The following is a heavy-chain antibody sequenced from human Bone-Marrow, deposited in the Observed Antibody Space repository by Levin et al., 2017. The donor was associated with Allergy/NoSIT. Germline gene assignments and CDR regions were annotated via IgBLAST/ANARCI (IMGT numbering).Heavy chain of an antibody. CDR1: GFTVSSNY. Sequence: PGGSLRLSCAASGFTVSSNYMSWVRQAPGKGLEWVSVIYSGGSTYYADSVKGRFTISRDNSKNTLYLQMNSLRAEDTAVYYCARDVWVAVAGSPYYYYYMDVWGKGTTVTVSS. V-gene: IGHV3-53*01. J-gene: IGHJ6*03. D-gene: IGHD6-19*01. CDR3: ARDVWVAVAGSPYYYYYMDV. CDR2: IYSGGST.